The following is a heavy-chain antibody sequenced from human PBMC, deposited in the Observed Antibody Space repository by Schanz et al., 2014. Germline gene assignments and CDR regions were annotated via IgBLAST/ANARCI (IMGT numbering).Heavy chain of an antibody. CDR3: ARENLNWEAFDI. J-gene: IGHJ3*02. Sequence: QVQLVESGGGVVQPGGSLRLSCAASGFTFSDHHMDWVRQAPGRGLEWVAVISYHGSERYYADSVKGRFTISRDNAKNSLYLEMTSLRGEDTAVYYCARENLNWEAFDIWGQGTVVTVSS. V-gene: IGHV3-30*03. CDR1: GFTFSDHH. D-gene: IGHD7-27*01. CDR2: ISYHGSER.